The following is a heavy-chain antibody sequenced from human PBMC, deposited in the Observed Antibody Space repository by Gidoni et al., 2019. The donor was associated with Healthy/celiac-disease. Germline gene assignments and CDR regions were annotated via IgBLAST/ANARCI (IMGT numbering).Heavy chain of an antibody. CDR1: GYTFTSYG. D-gene: IGHD6-6*01. V-gene: IGHV1-18*04. CDR3: ARVQTSSSSPFFYYYYYMDV. CDR2: ISAYNGNT. J-gene: IGHJ6*03. Sequence: QVQLVQSGAEVKKPGASVKVSCKASGYTFTSYGLSWVRQAPGQGLEWMGWISAYNGNTNYAQKLQGRVTMTTDTSTSTAYMELRSLRSDDTAVYYCARVQTSSSSPFFYYYYYMDVWGKGTTVTVSS.